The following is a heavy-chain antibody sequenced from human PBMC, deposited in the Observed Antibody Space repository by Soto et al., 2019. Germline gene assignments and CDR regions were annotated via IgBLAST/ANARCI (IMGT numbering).Heavy chain of an antibody. Sequence: QITLKETGPTLVKPTQTLTLTCSVSGFSLNTGGLGVGWIRQPPGKALEWLALIYWDDDKRSSPSLRNRLSISKDTSNNLVVFTMTNMDPVDTATYYCIHSRCGGDCLRSYSSPYYSGLDVWGQGTTVTVSS. CDR2: IYWDDDK. J-gene: IGHJ6*02. V-gene: IGHV2-5*02. CDR3: IHSRCGGDCLRSYSSPYYSGLDV. CDR1: GFSLNTGGLG. D-gene: IGHD2-21*02.